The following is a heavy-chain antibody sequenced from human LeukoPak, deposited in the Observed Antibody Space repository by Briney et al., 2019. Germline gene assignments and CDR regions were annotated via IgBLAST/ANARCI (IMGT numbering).Heavy chain of an antibody. D-gene: IGHD5-18*01. J-gene: IGHJ4*02. CDR2: INPDGNKK. CDR1: GFTFSNYW. V-gene: IGHV3-7*01. Sequence: GGSLRLSCAASGFTFSNYWMIWVRQAPGKGLEWVASINPDGNKKYSADSVKGRFTISRDNAENSLYLQMNSLRVGDTAFYYCARDLAYSRLDYWGQGMLVTVSS. CDR3: ARDLAYSRLDY.